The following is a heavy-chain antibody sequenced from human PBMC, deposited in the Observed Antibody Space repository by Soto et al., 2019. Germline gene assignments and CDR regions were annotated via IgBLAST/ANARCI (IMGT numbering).Heavy chain of an antibody. D-gene: IGHD1-7*01. Sequence: ASVKVSCKASGGTFSSYTISWVRQAPGQGLEWMGRIIPILGIANYAQKFQGRVTITADKSTSTAYMELSSLRAEDTALYYCAKSGITGTRGGYYYYYYMDVWGKGTTVTVSS. CDR3: AKSGITGTRGGYYYYYYMDV. J-gene: IGHJ6*03. V-gene: IGHV1-69*02. CDR2: IIPILGIA. CDR1: GGTFSSYT.